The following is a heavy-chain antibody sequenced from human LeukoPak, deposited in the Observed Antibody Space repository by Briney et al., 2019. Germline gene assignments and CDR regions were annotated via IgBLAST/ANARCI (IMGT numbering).Heavy chain of an antibody. V-gene: IGHV1-58*02. Sequence: SVKVSCKASGFTFTSSAMQWVRQARGQRLEWIGWIVVGSSNTNYAQKFQERVTITRDMSTSTAYMELSSLRSADTAVYYCAAVPPDFPQTRPNFGSGSPGYYSGMDVWGQGTTVTVSS. CDR3: AAVPPDFPQTRPNFGSGSPGYYSGMDV. CDR1: GFTFTSSA. CDR2: IVVGSSNT. D-gene: IGHD3-10*01. J-gene: IGHJ6*02.